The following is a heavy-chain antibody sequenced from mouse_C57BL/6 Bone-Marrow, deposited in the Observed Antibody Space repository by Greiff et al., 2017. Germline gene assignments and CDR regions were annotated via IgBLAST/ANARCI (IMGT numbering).Heavy chain of an antibody. Sequence: EVQVVESGGDLVKPGGSLKLSCAASGFTFSSYGMSWVRQTPDKRLEWVATISSGGSYTYYPDSVKGRFTISRDNAKNTLYLRMSSLKSEDTAMYYCARGGTCKRGTFDYWGQGTTLTVSS. J-gene: IGHJ2*01. CDR1: GFTFSSYG. D-gene: IGHD3-3*01. CDR2: ISSGGSYT. V-gene: IGHV5-6*01. CDR3: ARGGTCKRGTFDY.